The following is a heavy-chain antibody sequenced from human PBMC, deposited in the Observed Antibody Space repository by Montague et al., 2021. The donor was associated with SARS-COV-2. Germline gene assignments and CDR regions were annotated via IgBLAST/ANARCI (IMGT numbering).Heavy chain of an antibody. J-gene: IGHJ4*02. D-gene: IGHD5-24*01. CDR3: ARQGRDGYNTYYFDY. V-gene: IGHV4-39*01. Sequence: SGSTYYNPSLKSRVTISADTSKNQFSLKLSSVTAAGTAVSYCARQGRDGYNTYYFDYCGQGRLV. CDR2: SGST.